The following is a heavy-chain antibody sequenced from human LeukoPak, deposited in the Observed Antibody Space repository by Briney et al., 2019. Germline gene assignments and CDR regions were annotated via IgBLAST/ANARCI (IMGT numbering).Heavy chain of an antibody. CDR2: IKQDGSEK. V-gene: IGHV3-7*01. Sequence: GGSLRLSCGASGFTFSSYWMSWVRQAPGKGLEWVANIKQDGSEKYYVDSVKGRFTISRDNAKNSLYLQMNSLRAEDTAVYYCASWAYYYGSGSLWGQGPLVTVSS. CDR1: GFTFSSYW. D-gene: IGHD3-10*01. CDR3: ASWAYYYGSGSL. J-gene: IGHJ4*02.